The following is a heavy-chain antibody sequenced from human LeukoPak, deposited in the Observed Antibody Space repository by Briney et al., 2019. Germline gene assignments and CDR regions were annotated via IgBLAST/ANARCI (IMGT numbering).Heavy chain of an antibody. CDR1: GFTFRDYN. CDR2: FSGSGGTT. CDR3: ANGNRCTSPNCLGYYYFYMDV. Sequence: GGSLRLSCAASGFTFRDYNMNWVRQAPGRGLEWVSGFSGSGGTTYYADSVKGRFTISRDNSKNTLYLQMNSLRAEDTAVYYCANGNRCTSPNCLGYYYFYMDVWGKGTTVTVSS. D-gene: IGHD2-8*01. V-gene: IGHV3-23*01. J-gene: IGHJ6*03.